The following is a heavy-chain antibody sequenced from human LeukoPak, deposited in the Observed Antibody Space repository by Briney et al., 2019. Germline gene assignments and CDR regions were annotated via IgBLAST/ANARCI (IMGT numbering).Heavy chain of an antibody. CDR1: GHSISGGYY. Sequence: PSETLSLTCTVSGHSISGGYYWGWIRQPPGKGLEWIGSIYHSGSTYYNPSLKSRVTISVDTSKNQFSLKLSSVTAADTAVYYCAREYYYDSSGDYWGQGTLVTVSS. CDR2: IYHSGST. D-gene: IGHD3-22*01. CDR3: AREYYYDSSGDY. V-gene: IGHV4-38-2*02. J-gene: IGHJ4*02.